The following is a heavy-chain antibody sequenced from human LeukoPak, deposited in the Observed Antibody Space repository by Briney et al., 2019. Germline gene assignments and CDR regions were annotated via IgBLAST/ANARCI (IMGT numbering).Heavy chain of an antibody. CDR1: GYTFTAYA. Sequence: SVKVSCKASGYTFTAYAMHWVRQAPGQRLEWMGWINAGNGNTKYSQKFQGRVTMTRDTSASTAYMELSSLRSEDTAVYYCAREGLLLERAFDIWGQGTMVTVSS. D-gene: IGHD2-15*01. J-gene: IGHJ3*02. CDR2: INAGNGNT. V-gene: IGHV1-3*01. CDR3: AREGLLLERAFDI.